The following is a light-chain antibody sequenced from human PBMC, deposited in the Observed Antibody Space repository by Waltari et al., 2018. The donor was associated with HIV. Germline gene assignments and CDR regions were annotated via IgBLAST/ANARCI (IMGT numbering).Light chain of an antibody. Sequence: DIQMTQSPSSLSASVGDRVTITCRASQGISNYLAWYQQKPGKVPKLLIYAASTLQSGVPSRFSGSRSETDFTLTINSLQPEDVATYYCQKYNSAPALSFGGGTRVEIK. V-gene: IGKV1-27*01. J-gene: IGKJ4*01. CDR3: QKYNSAPALS. CDR2: AAS. CDR1: QGISNY.